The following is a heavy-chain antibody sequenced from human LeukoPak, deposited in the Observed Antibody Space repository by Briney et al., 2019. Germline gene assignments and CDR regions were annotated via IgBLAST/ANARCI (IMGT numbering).Heavy chain of an antibody. CDR1: GGSFSGYY. V-gene: IGHV4-4*07. CDR3: AREHVLLWFGELSDLYGMDV. D-gene: IGHD3-10*01. CDR2: IYTSGST. J-gene: IGHJ6*02. Sequence: PSETLSLTCAVYGGSFSGYYWSWIRQPAGKGLEWIGRIYTSGSTNYNPSLKSRVTMSVDTSKNQFSLKLSSVTAADTAVYYCAREHVLLWFGELSDLYGMDVWGQGTTVTVSS.